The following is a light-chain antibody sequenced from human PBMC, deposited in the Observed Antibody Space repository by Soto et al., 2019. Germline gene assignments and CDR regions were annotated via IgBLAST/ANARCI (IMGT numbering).Light chain of an antibody. Sequence: EFVLTQSPGTLSLSPGERATLSCRASQSLTNSFMAWYQQKPGQAPRLLIYDTSSRASGIPDRFSGSGSGTDFTLTISRLETEDFAVVYCQQYGTSEIIFGQGTRLEIK. CDR2: DTS. V-gene: IGKV3-20*01. J-gene: IGKJ5*01. CDR1: QSLTNSF. CDR3: QQYGTSEII.